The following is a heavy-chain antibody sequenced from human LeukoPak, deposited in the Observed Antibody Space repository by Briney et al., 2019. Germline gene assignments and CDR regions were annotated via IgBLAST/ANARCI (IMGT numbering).Heavy chain of an antibody. Sequence: GGSLRLSCVVSGFTFSSYSIHWVRQAPGKGLEWVAVISYDGRNEYYADSVKGRFTISRDNSKNTLYLQMNSLRAEDTAVYYCAKDRFNAGSTEDAFDIWGQGTMVTVSS. CDR2: ISYDGRNE. CDR3: AKDRFNAGSTEDAFDI. D-gene: IGHD2-2*01. V-gene: IGHV3-30*04. CDR1: GFTFSSYS. J-gene: IGHJ3*02.